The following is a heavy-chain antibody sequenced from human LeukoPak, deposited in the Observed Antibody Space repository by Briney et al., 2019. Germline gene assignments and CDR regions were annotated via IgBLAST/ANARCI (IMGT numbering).Heavy chain of an antibody. Sequence: ASVKVSCKASGYIFTSYVIHWVRQAPGQRLEWMGCINAGNGNTKYSQKFQGRVTITRDTSASTAYMELSSLRSEDTAAYYCARALPSYYSDNWYPLDSWGQGTLVTVSS. CDR1: GYIFTSYV. V-gene: IGHV1-3*01. CDR3: ARALPSYYSDNWYPLDS. CDR2: INAGNGNT. D-gene: IGHD3-10*01. J-gene: IGHJ4*02.